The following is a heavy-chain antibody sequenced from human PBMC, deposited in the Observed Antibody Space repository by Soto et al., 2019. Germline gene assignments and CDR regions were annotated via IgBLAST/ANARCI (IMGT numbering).Heavy chain of an antibody. Sequence: GASVKVSCKASGYTFTSYAMHWVRQAPGQRLEWMGWINAGNGNTKYSQKFQGRVTITRDTSASTAYMELSSLRSEDTAVYYCARDKRVAGTGVTIDYWGQGTLVTVSS. CDR3: ARDKRVAGTGVTIDY. CDR2: INAGNGNT. D-gene: IGHD6-19*01. CDR1: GYTFTSYA. J-gene: IGHJ4*02. V-gene: IGHV1-3*01.